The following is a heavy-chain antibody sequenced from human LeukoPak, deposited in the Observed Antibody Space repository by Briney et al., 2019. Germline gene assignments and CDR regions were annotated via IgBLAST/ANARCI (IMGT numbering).Heavy chain of an antibody. CDR1: GFTLSTYS. CDR3: AKDPRNEY. CDR2: ISGSGGST. D-gene: IGHD1-1*01. Sequence: PGGSLRLSCAASGFTLSTYSMHWVRQAPGKGLEWVSTISGSGGSTYYADSVKGRFTISRDNSKNTLYLQMNSLRAEDTAVYYCAKDPRNEYWGPRSLVTASS. V-gene: IGHV3-23*01. J-gene: IGHJ4*02.